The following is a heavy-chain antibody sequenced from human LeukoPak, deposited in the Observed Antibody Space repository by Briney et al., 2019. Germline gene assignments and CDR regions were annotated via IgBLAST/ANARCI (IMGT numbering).Heavy chain of an antibody. V-gene: IGHV3-30*19. CDR1: GITFNNYG. J-gene: IGHJ4*02. D-gene: IGHD4-17*01. CDR2: ISYDGSNK. CDR3: ASNGDSVWD. Sequence: PGGSLRLSCAASGITFNNYGMHWVRQAPGKGLEWVAVISYDGSNKYYADSVKGRFTISRDNSKNTLYLQMNSLRAEDTAVYYCASNGDSVWDWGQGTLVTVSS.